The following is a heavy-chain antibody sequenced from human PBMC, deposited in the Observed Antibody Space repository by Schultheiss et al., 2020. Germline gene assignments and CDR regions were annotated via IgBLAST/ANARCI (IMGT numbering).Heavy chain of an antibody. D-gene: IGHD2-2*01. CDR2: IGSRTKSYAT. CDR3: ARHRYYAYDN. CDR1: GFTFSGSD. J-gene: IGHJ4*02. Sequence: GESLKISCAASGFTFSGSDMHWVRQASGKGLEWVGRIGSRTKSYATGYGASVKGRFTISRDDSKNTAYLQMNSLKIEDTAVYYCARHRYYAYDNWVQGTLVTVSS. V-gene: IGHV3-73*01.